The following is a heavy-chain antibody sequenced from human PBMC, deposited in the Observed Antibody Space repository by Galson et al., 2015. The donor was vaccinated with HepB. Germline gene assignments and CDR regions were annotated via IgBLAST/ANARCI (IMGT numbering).Heavy chain of an antibody. J-gene: IGHJ4*02. V-gene: IGHV2-5*02. Sequence: PALVKPTQTLTLTCTFSGFSLSTSGVGVGWIRQPPGKALEWLALIYWDNDKRYSPSLNSRLTITKDTSKNQVVLTMTNMDPVDTATYYCARQLLGIDYWGQGTLVTVSS. CDR1: GFSLSTSGVG. CDR2: IYWDNDK. D-gene: IGHD7-27*01. CDR3: ARQLLGIDY.